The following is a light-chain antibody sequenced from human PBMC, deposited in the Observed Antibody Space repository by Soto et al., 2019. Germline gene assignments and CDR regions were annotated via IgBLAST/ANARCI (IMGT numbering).Light chain of an antibody. Sequence: EIVLTQSPGTLSLSPGERATLSFMASQSVSNNYLAWYQQKPGQAPRLLIYCASNRATGIPDRFSGSGSGTDFTLTISRLEPEDFAVYYCQQYGSSGTFGQGTKVDI. J-gene: IGKJ1*01. CDR3: QQYGSSGT. CDR2: CAS. CDR1: QSVSNNY. V-gene: IGKV3-20*01.